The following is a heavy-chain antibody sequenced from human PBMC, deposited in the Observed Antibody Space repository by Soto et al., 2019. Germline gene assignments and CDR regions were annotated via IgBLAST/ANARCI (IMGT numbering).Heavy chain of an antibody. V-gene: IGHV5-51*01. D-gene: IGHD3-22*01. CDR1: GYRFTSYW. CDR3: ARKDKSGYFNRFDP. Sequence: GESLKISCRTSGYRFTSYWIARVRQMPGKGLEWMGIIFPSDSDTRYSPSFQGQVTISADRSTSTVFLQWASLKASDTAVYFCARKDKSGYFNRFDPWGQGTLVTVSS. J-gene: IGHJ5*02. CDR2: IFPSDSDT.